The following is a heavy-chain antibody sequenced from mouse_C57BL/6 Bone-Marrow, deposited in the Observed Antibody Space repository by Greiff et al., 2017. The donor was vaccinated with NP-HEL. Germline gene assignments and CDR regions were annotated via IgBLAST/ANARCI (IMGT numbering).Heavy chain of an antibody. V-gene: IGHV1-69*01. J-gene: IGHJ4*01. CDR3: ARSLLFLYYYAMDY. Sequence: QVQLQQPGAELVMPGASVKLSCKASGYTFTSYWMHWVKQRPGQGLEWIGEIDPSDSYTNYNQKFKGKSTLTVDKSSSTAYMQLSSLTSEDSAVYYCARSLLFLYYYAMDYWGQGTSATVSS. CDR1: GYTFTSYW. D-gene: IGHD6-5*01. CDR2: IDPSDSYT.